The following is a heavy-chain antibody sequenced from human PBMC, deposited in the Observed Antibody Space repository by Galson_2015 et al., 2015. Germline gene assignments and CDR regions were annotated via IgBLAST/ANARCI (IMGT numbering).Heavy chain of an antibody. D-gene: IGHD3-22*01. CDR3: AKGFSLGYPPSGFDP. V-gene: IGHV3-23*01. CDR2: ISGSGSST. J-gene: IGHJ5*02. CDR1: GFTFSKSA. Sequence: SLRLSCAASGFTFSKSAMIWVRQAPGKGLEWVSGISGSGSSTYDADAAKGRFTVSRDNTKDTLYLQMNSLRAEDTAVYYCAKGFSLGYPPSGFDPWGQGTQVTVS.